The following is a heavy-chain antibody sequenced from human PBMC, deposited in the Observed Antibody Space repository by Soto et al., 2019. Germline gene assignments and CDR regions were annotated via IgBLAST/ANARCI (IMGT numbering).Heavy chain of an antibody. D-gene: IGHD3-9*01. J-gene: IGHJ4*01. V-gene: IGHV3-15*01. CDR1: GLTFINAR. CDR2: IKSKTDGGPT. CDR3: TTEQFDYDILTGYYSQAPYFDY. Sequence: GGSQRLSCPASGLTFINARMISVRQARGKGLEGVGRIKSKTDGGPTDYAATVKGRFTISRDDSKDTLYLQMNSLKHEDTAVYYCTTEQFDYDILTGYYSQAPYFDYWGHGTLVTVSS.